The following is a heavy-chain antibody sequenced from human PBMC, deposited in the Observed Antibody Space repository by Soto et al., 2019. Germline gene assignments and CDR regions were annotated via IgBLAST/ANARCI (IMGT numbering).Heavy chain of an antibody. V-gene: IGHV1-69*05. CDR3: ARAVAVAADFDY. CDR1: GGTFSSYT. Sequence: ASVKVSCKASGGTFSSYTISWVRQAPGQGLEWMGGIIPIFGTANYAQKFQGRVTITRDTSASTAYMELSSLRSEDTAVYYCARAVAVAADFDYWGQGTLVTVSS. CDR2: IIPIFGTA. J-gene: IGHJ4*02. D-gene: IGHD6-19*01.